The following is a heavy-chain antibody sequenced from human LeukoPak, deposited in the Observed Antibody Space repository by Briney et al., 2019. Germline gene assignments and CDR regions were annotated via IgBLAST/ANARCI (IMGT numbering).Heavy chain of an antibody. J-gene: IGHJ4*02. CDR2: INGDGSST. CDR3: AMGPYYYDSSGYYY. D-gene: IGHD3-22*01. V-gene: IGHV3-74*01. Sequence: PGGSLRLSCAASGFTFSSYWMHWVRQAPGKGLVWVSGINGDGSSTSHADSVKGRFTISRDNAKNTLYLQMNSLRAEDTAVYYCAMGPYYYDSSGYYYWGQGTLVTVSS. CDR1: GFTFSSYW.